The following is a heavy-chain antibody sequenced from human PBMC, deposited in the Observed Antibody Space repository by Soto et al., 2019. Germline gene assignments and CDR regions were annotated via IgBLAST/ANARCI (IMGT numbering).Heavy chain of an antibody. CDR2: IIPILGIA. V-gene: IGHV1-69*08. CDR1: GGTFSSYT. CDR3: ARDRSGGSPNWFDP. J-gene: IGHJ5*02. D-gene: IGHD2-15*01. Sequence: QVQLVQSGAEVKKPGSSVKVSCKASGGTFSSYTISWVRQAPGQGLEWMGRIIPILGIANYAQKFQGRVTITADKSTSPAYMELSSLRSEDTAVYYCARDRSGGSPNWFDPWGQGTLVTVSS.